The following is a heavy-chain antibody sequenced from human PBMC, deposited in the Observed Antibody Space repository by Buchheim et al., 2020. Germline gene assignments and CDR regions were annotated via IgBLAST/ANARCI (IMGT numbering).Heavy chain of an antibody. Sequence: EVQLLESGGGLVQPGGSLRLSCAASGFTFSSYAMSWVRQAPGKGLVWVSRINSDGSSTSYADSVKGRFTISRDNAKNTLYLQMNSLRAEDTAVYYCARGPPESYDFWSGYYYYYGMDVWGQGTT. CDR2: INSDGSST. D-gene: IGHD3-3*01. J-gene: IGHJ6*02. CDR3: ARGPPESYDFWSGYYYYYGMDV. CDR1: GFTFSSYA. V-gene: IGHV3-74*02.